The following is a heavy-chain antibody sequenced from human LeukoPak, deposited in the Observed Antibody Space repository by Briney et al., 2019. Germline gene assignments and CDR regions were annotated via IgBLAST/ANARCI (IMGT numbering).Heavy chain of an antibody. CDR3: ARTLVVVAATSLIDFDY. CDR2: ISAYNGNT. Sequence: ASVKVSCKASGYTFTSYGISWVRQAPGQGLEWMGWISAYNGNTNYAQKLQGRVTMTTDTSTSTAYMELRSLRSDDTAVYYCARTLVVVAATSLIDFDYWGQGTLVTVSS. CDR1: GYTFTSYG. J-gene: IGHJ4*02. D-gene: IGHD2-15*01. V-gene: IGHV1-18*01.